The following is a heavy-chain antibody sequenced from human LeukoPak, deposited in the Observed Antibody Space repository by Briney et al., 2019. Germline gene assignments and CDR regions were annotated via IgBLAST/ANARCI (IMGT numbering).Heavy chain of an antibody. V-gene: IGHV5-51*01. D-gene: IGHD4-17*01. J-gene: IGHJ4*02. Sequence: GESLKISCRGSGYSFTSYWIGWVRQMPGKGLEWMGIIYPGDSDTRYSPSFQGQVTISADESISTAYLQWSSLKASDTAMYYCARQRVAAVTTFSHFDYWGQGTLVTVSS. CDR2: IYPGDSDT. CDR3: ARQRVAAVTTFSHFDY. CDR1: GYSFTSYW.